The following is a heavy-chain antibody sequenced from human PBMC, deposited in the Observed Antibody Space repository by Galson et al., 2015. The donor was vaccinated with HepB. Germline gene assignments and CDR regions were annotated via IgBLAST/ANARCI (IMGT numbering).Heavy chain of an antibody. CDR3: ARDRDYRFDY. J-gene: IGHJ4*02. D-gene: IGHD4/OR15-4a*01. V-gene: IGHV1-18*04. CDR2: ISTYGGNT. CDR1: GYTFTSNG. Sequence: SVKVSCKDSGYTFTSNGISWVRQTPGQGLEWLGWISTYGGNTNYAQKFQGRITLTRDTSTSIAYVELRSLRSDDTAVYYCARDRDYRFDYWGQGTLVTVSS.